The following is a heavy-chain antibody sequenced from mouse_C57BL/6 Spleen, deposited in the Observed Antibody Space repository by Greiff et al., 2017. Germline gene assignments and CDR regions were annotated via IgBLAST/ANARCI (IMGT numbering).Heavy chain of an antibody. CDR3: ARDRGRPFDY. Sequence: EVKLEESGGGLVKPGGSLKLSCAASGFTLSSYAMSWVRQTPEKRLEWVATISDGGSYTYYPDNVKGRFTISRDNAKNNLYLQMSHLKSEDTAMYYCARDRGRPFDYWGQGTTLTVSS. CDR2: ISDGGSYT. CDR1: GFTLSSYA. J-gene: IGHJ2*01. D-gene: IGHD3-1*01. V-gene: IGHV5-4*01.